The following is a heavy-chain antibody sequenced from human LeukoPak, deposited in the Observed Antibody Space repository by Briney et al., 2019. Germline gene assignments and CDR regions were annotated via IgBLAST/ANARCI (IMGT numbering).Heavy chain of an antibody. CDR2: ISAYNGNT. D-gene: IGHD2-21*02. CDR3: ARVTGVTAIRYYFDY. CDR1: GYTFTSYG. J-gene: IGHJ4*02. V-gene: IGHV1-18*01. Sequence: ASVKVSCKASGYTFTSYGISWVRQAPGQGLEWIGWISAYNGNTNYAQKLQGRVTMTTDTSTSTAYMELRSLRSDDTAVYYCARVTGVTAIRYYFDYWGQGTLVTVSS.